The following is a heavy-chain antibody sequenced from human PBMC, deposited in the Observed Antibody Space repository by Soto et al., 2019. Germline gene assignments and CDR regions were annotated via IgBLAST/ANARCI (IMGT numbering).Heavy chain of an antibody. Sequence: QVQLVESGGGVVQPGRSLRLSCAASGFSFSSCAMHWVRQAPGKGLEWVAVISHDGSNKYYADSVKGRFTISRDNSINTLYLQMNSLRAEDTAGYYCARVSIAVAGIAYYFDYWGQGTLVTVSS. D-gene: IGHD6-19*01. CDR1: GFSFSSCA. V-gene: IGHV3-30-3*01. J-gene: IGHJ4*02. CDR3: ARVSIAVAGIAYYFDY. CDR2: ISHDGSNK.